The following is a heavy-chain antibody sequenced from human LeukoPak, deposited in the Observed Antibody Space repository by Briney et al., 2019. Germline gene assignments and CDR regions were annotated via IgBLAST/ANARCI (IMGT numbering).Heavy chain of an antibody. V-gene: IGHV4-39*01. Sequence: ASETLSLTCTVSGGSISSSSYYWGWIRQPPGKGLEWIGSIYYSGSTYYNPSLKSRVTISVDTSKNQFSLKLSSVTAADTAVYYCARRPAADYYYYYYMDVWGKGTTVTVSS. CDR1: GGSISSSSYY. CDR3: ARRPAADYYYYYYMDV. D-gene: IGHD6-13*01. CDR2: IYYSGST. J-gene: IGHJ6*03.